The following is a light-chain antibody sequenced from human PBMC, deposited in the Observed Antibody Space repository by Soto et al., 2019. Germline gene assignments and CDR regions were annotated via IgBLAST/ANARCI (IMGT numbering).Light chain of an antibody. CDR3: QQYNSYSPT. Sequence: DIQRTQSPSSLSASVGRSVTITCRASQGIRNDLGWFQQKPGKAPKRLMFSTSRLESGVTSRFSGSGSGTEFTLTISGLQPGDSATYYCQQYNSYSPTFGQVTKVDIK. V-gene: IGKV1-17*01. J-gene: IGKJ1*01. CDR2: STS. CDR1: QGIRND.